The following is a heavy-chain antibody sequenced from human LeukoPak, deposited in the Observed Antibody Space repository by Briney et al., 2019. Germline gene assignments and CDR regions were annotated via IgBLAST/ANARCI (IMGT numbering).Heavy chain of an antibody. Sequence: SETLSLTCAVYGGSFSGYYWSWIRQPPGKGPEWVGEINHSGSTNYNPSLKSRVTISVDTSENQFSLKLNSVTAADTAVYYCARDTLTPGAMDVWGQGTTVTVSS. J-gene: IGHJ6*02. V-gene: IGHV4-34*01. D-gene: IGHD3-9*01. CDR2: INHSGST. CDR1: GGSFSGYY. CDR3: ARDTLTPGAMDV.